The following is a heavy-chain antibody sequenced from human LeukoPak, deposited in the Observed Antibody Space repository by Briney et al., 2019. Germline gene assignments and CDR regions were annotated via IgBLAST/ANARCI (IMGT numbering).Heavy chain of an antibody. CDR3: ARSLYADQYDGMDV. D-gene: IGHD2-8*01. J-gene: IGHJ6*02. V-gene: IGHV1-69*04. Sequence: SVKVSCKASGGTFSSYANSWVRQAPGQGLEWMGRIIPILGIANYAQKFQGRVTITADKSTSTAYMELSSLRSEDTAVYYCARSLYADQYDGMDVWGQGTTVTVSS. CDR2: IIPILGIA. CDR1: GGTFSSYA.